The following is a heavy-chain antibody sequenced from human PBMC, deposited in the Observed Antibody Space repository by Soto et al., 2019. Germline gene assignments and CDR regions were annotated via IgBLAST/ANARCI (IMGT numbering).Heavy chain of an antibody. V-gene: IGHV2-5*02. CDR3: VQSRCGGDCLTFYSSHAYYGLDV. J-gene: IGHJ6*02. CDR2: IYWDDDK. D-gene: IGHD2-21*02. Sequence: SGPTLVNPTQTLTLTCTFSGFSLSTSGVGVGWIRQPPGKALEWLALIYWDDDKRNSPLLKSRLTITKNTSKNKVVLTMTNMDPVDTATYYCVQSRCGGDCLTFYSSHAYYGLDVWGQGT. CDR1: GFSLSTSGVG.